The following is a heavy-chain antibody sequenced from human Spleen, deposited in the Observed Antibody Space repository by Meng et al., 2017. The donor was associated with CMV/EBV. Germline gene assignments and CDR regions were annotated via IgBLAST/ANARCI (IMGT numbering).Heavy chain of an antibody. Sequence: GGSLRLSCVASGFNFNGSTIHWVRQASGKGLEWVGRIRSEGKSYATAYAASLRDRFTISRDDSTNTAYLQMNSLKTADTAVYYCSRRGCSRTSCHKDYWGQGTLVTVSS. CDR3: SRRGCSRTSCHKDY. J-gene: IGHJ4*02. CDR1: GFNFNGST. V-gene: IGHV3-73*01. CDR2: IRSEGKSYAT. D-gene: IGHD2-2*02.